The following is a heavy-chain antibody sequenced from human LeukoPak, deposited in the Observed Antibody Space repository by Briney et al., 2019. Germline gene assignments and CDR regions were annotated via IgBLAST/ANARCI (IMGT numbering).Heavy chain of an antibody. J-gene: IGHJ6*03. D-gene: IGHD6-13*01. CDR2: IYSGGST. CDR3: ARSTSSSSWYDYYYYMDV. Sequence: PGGSLRLSCAASGFTVSSNYMSWVRQAPGKGLEWVSVIYSGGSTYYADSVKGRFTISRDNSKNTLYLQMNSLRAEDTAVYYCARSTSSSSWYDYYYYMDVWGKGTTVTISS. V-gene: IGHV3-66*01. CDR1: GFTVSSNY.